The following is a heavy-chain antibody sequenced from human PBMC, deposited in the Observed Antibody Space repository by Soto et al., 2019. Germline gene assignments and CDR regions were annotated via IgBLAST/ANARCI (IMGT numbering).Heavy chain of an antibody. Sequence: GASVKVSCKASGYTFTSYGISWVRQAPGQGLEWMGWISAYNGNTNYAQKLQGRVTMTTDTSTSTAYMELRSLRSDDTAVYYCARDHKAMVRGKYYYGMDVWGQGTTVTVSS. CDR1: GYTFTSYG. V-gene: IGHV1-18*01. CDR3: ARDHKAMVRGKYYYGMDV. D-gene: IGHD3-10*01. CDR2: ISAYNGNT. J-gene: IGHJ6*02.